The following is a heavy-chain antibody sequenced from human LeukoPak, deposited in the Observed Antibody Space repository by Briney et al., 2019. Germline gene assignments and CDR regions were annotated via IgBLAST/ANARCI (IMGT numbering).Heavy chain of an antibody. D-gene: IGHD3-10*01. CDR2: IDSGSSSI. CDR3: ARGQASGSFIIDY. Sequence: GGSLRLSCAASGITLRSHSMHWVRQAPGKGLEWVSFIDSGSSSIHYAASVQGRFTISRDNAKNSLYLQMGSLRAEDTAVYYCARGQASGSFIIDYWGQGTLVTVSS. CDR1: GITLRSHS. J-gene: IGHJ4*02. V-gene: IGHV3-48*01.